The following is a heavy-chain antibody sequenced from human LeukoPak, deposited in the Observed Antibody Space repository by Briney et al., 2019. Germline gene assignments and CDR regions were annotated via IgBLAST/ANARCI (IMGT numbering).Heavy chain of an antibody. Sequence: GGSLRLSCAASGFTFSSYAISWVRQAPGKGLEGVAAISGSGGSTYYADSVKGRFTISRDNSKNTLYLQMNSLRAEYTAVYYCAKSGPHPYCGGDCYHTDAFDIWGQGTMVTVSS. J-gene: IGHJ3*02. CDR2: ISGSGGST. V-gene: IGHV3-23*01. CDR1: GFTFSSYA. D-gene: IGHD2-21*02. CDR3: AKSGPHPYCGGDCYHTDAFDI.